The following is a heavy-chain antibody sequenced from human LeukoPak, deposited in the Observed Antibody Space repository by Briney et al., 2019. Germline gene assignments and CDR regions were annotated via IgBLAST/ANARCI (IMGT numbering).Heavy chain of an antibody. CDR1: GGSISSYY. J-gene: IGHJ6*02. CDR2: IYYSGST. CDR3: ARHGIPRYYYGMDV. Sequence: PSETLSLTCTVSGGSISSYYWSWIRQPPGKGLEWIGYIYYSGSTNYNPSLKSRVTISVDTSKNQFSLKLSSVTAADTAVYYCARHGIPRYYYGMDVWGQGTTVTVSS. V-gene: IGHV4-59*08. D-gene: IGHD1-14*01.